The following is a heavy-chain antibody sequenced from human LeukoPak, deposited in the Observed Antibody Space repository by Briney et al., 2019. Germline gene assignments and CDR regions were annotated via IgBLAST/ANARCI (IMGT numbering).Heavy chain of an antibody. J-gene: IGHJ4*02. CDR2: INPDGGGT. CDR3: ARETDIAAAANYFDY. V-gene: IGHV1-46*01. Sequence: ASVKVSCKASGYPFINYYIHWVRQAPGQGLEWMGIINPDGGGTTYAQKFQGRVTMTRDTSTRAVYMELSSLRSEDTGVYYCARETDIAAAANYFDYWGQGTLVTVSS. D-gene: IGHD6-13*01. CDR1: GYPFINYY.